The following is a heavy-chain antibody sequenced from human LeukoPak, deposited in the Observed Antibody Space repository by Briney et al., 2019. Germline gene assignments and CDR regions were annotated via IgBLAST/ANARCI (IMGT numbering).Heavy chain of an antibody. CDR2: TSSSSSYI. CDR3: ARDETPYQLLTFFDY. J-gene: IGHJ4*02. Sequence: GGSLRLSCAASGFTFSSYSMNWVRQAPGKGLEWVSSTSSSSSYIYYADSVKGRFTISRDNAKNSLYLQMNSLRAEDTAVYYCARDETPYQLLTFFDYWGQGTLVTVSS. CDR1: GFTFSSYS. V-gene: IGHV3-21*01. D-gene: IGHD2-2*01.